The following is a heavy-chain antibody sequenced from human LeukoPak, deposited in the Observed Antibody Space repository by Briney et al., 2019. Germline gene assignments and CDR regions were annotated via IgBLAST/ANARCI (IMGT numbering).Heavy chain of an antibody. CDR1: GYTFTNYA. CDR2: INPNTGNP. CDR3: ARAYQRLGGLSFPDS. J-gene: IGHJ5*01. Sequence: ASVKVSCKASGYTFTNYAMNWVRQAPGQGLEWTGWINPNTGNPTYAQGFTGRFVFSLDTSVTTTYLQISGLKAEDTAVYYCARAYQRLGGLSFPDSWGQGTLVTVSS. V-gene: IGHV7-4-1*02. D-gene: IGHD3-16*02.